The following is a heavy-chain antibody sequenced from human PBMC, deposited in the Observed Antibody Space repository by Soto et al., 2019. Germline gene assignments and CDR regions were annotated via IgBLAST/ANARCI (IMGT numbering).Heavy chain of an antibody. V-gene: IGHV3-9*01. CDR3: AKDIVVRGVIISRYFQH. CDR1: GFTFDDYA. Sequence: HPGGSLRLSCAASGFTFDDYAMHWVRQAPGKGLEWVSGISWNSGSIGYADSVKGRFTISRDNAKNSLYLQMNSLRAEDTALYYCAKDIVVRGVIISRYFQHWGQGTLVTVSS. CDR2: ISWNSGSI. J-gene: IGHJ1*01. D-gene: IGHD3-10*01.